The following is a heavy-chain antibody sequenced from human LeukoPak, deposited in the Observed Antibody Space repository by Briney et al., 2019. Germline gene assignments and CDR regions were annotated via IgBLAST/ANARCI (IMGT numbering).Heavy chain of an antibody. V-gene: IGHV1-69*05. Sequence: SVKVSCKASGGTFSSYAISWVRQAPGQGLEWMGGIIPIFGTANYAQKFQGRVTITTDESTSTAYMELSSLRSEDTAVYYCVLSGYSSSSIDYWGQGTLVTVSS. CDR1: GGTFSSYA. D-gene: IGHD6-13*01. J-gene: IGHJ4*02. CDR3: VLSGYSSSSIDY. CDR2: IIPIFGTA.